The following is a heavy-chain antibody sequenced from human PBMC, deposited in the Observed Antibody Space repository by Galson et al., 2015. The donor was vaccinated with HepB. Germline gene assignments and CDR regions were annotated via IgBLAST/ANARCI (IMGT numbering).Heavy chain of an antibody. CDR1: GYTFSSYW. CDR3: ARQGSRRSSSSFHWFDP. J-gene: IGHJ5*02. Sequence: QSGAEVKKPGESLRISCKVSGYTFSSYWITWVRQMPGKGLEWMGRIDPSDSYTSYSPTFQGHVTISADQSISTAYLQWNSLKASDTALYYWARQGSRRSSSSFHWFDPWGQGTLVTVSS. V-gene: IGHV5-10-1*01. CDR2: IDPSDSYT. D-gene: IGHD6-13*01.